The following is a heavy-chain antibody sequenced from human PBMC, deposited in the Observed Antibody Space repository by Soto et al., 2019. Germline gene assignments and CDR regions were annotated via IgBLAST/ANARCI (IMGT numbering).Heavy chain of an antibody. D-gene: IGHD5-12*01. CDR2: INHSGST. CDR3: ARLYDSGVNYYYYMDV. Sequence: SETLSLTCAVYGGSFSGYYWSWIRQPPGKGLEWFWEINHSGSTNYNPSLKSRVTISVDTSKNQFSLKLSSVTAADTAVYYCARLYDSGVNYYYYMDVWGKGTTVTVSS. V-gene: IGHV4-34*01. J-gene: IGHJ6*03. CDR1: GGSFSGYY.